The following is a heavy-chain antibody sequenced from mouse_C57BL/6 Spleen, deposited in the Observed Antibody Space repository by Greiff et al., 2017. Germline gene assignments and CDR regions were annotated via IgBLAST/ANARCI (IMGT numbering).Heavy chain of an antibody. CDR2: IYPGDGDT. Sequence: QVQLQQSGPELVKPGASVKISCKASGYAFSSSWMNWVKQRPGKGLEWIGRIYPGDGDTNYTGKFKGKATLTADKSASTAYMQLSSLPSEDSAVYFCARSTTVVATNAMGYWGQGASVTVAS. J-gene: IGHJ4*01. CDR3: ARSTTVVATNAMGY. V-gene: IGHV1-82*01. CDR1: GYAFSSSW. D-gene: IGHD1-1*01.